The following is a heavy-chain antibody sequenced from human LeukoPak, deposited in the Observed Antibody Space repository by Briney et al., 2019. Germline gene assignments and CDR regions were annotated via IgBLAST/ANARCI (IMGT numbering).Heavy chain of an antibody. Sequence: AASVKVSCKASGYTFTSYGISWVRQAPGQGLEWMGGIIPIFGTANYAQKFQGRVTITTDESTSTAYMELSSLRSEDTAVYYCATDEIAVAGTLGFDYWGQGTLVTVSS. J-gene: IGHJ4*02. V-gene: IGHV1-69*05. CDR2: IIPIFGTA. CDR3: ATDEIAVAGTLGFDY. D-gene: IGHD6-19*01. CDR1: GYTFTSYG.